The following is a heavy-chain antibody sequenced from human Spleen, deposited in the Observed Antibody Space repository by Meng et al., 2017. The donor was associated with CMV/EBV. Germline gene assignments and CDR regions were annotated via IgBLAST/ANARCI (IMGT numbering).Heavy chain of an antibody. CDR1: GGTFSSYA. CDR2: IIPIFGIA. Sequence: SVKVSCKASGGTFSSYAISWVRQAPGQGLEWMGGIIPIFGIAKYAQKFQGRVTITADKSTSTAYMELSSLRSEDTAVYYCAREGRRPTPPDIVATSYFDYWGQGTLVTVSS. CDR3: AREGRRPTPPDIVATSYFDY. J-gene: IGHJ4*02. V-gene: IGHV1-69*10. D-gene: IGHD5-12*01.